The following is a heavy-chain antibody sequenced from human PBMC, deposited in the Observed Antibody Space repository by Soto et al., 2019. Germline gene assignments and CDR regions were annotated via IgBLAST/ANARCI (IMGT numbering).Heavy chain of an antibody. Sequence: GGSLRLSCEVSGFSITINWMHWVRQVPGKGLVWVARIDSAGSGTSYADSVKGRFTISRDVAKNTVYLQMNSLRDEDSAVYFCVRDRDLYRDMSHGDLGGKETLATVS. CDR1: GFSITINW. D-gene: IGHD1-26*01. J-gene: IGHJ4*01. CDR3: VRDRDLYRDMSHGDL. V-gene: IGHV3-74*01. CDR2: IDSAGSGT.